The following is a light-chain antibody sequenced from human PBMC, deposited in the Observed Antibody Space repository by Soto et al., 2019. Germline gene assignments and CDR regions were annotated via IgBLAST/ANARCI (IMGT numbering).Light chain of an antibody. CDR3: SSYAASNNFYFV. CDR2: DVT. CDR1: SSDVGGYNY. Sequence: QSALTQPPSASGSPGQSVTISCTGTSSDVGGYNYVSWYQQYPGRAPKLMIYDVTNRPAGVPDRFSGSKCGNTASLTVSVLQAEDEADYYGSSYAASNNFYFVFGGGTQLTVL. J-gene: IGLJ3*02. V-gene: IGLV2-8*01.